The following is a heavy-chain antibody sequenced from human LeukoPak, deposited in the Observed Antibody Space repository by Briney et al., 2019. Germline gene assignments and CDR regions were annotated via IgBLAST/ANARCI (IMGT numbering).Heavy chain of an antibody. CDR2: IYYSGST. Sequence: PSETLSLTCTVSGDSISSSGNYWGWIRQPPGKGLEGIGSIYYSGSTYYNPSLKSRVTISVDTSKNQFSLKLNSVTAADTAVYYCARTGIAEAATDYWGQGTLVTVSS. J-gene: IGHJ4*02. CDR3: ARTGIAEAATDY. CDR1: GDSISSSGNY. D-gene: IGHD6-13*01. V-gene: IGHV4-39*07.